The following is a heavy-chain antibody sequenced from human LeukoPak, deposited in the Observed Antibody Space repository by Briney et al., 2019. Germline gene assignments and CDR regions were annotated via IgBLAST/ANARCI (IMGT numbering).Heavy chain of an antibody. CDR1: GFTISNHC. Sequence: GGSLRLSCAASGFTISNHCMRWGRQGPGKGLVQCSSISSSSDYIYYAESVKGRVTISRDKAENSVYLQMSSLRAADTAVDYCARVWSMVREYVDYWGQGPLVTVPS. V-gene: IGHV3-21*01. D-gene: IGHD3-10*01. CDR2: ISSSSDYI. J-gene: IGHJ4*02. CDR3: ARVWSMVREYVDY.